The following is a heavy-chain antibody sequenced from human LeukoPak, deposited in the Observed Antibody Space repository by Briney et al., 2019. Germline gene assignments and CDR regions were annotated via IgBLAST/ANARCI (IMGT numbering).Heavy chain of an antibody. V-gene: IGHV3-43*02. Sequence: TGGSLRLSCAASGFTFDDYAMHWVRQAPGKGLEWVSLISGDGGSTYYADSVKGRFTISRDNSKNSLYLQMNSLRTEDTALYYCAKGADPLQLDFGVFLYYYYYYMDVWGKGTTVTVSS. CDR2: ISGDGGST. CDR1: GFTFDDYA. J-gene: IGHJ6*03. CDR3: AKGADPLQLDFGVFLYYYYYYMDV. D-gene: IGHD1-1*01.